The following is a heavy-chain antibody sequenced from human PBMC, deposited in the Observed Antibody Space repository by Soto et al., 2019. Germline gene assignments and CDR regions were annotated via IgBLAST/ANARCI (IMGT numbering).Heavy chain of an antibody. V-gene: IGHV1-69*01. CDR3: ARVVPAARTRGDYSGIDV. Sequence: QVQLVQSGAEVKKPGSSVKVSCKASGGTFSSYAISWVRQAPGQGLEWMGGIIPIFGTANYAQKFQGRVTITEDASTSTAYIELSSLRSEETAVYYCARVVPAARTRGDYSGIDVWGQGTTVTVSS. D-gene: IGHD2-2*01. CDR2: IIPIFGTA. CDR1: GGTFSSYA. J-gene: IGHJ6*02.